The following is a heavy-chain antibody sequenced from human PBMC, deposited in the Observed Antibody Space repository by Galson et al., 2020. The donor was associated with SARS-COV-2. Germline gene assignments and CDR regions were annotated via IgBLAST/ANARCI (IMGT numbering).Heavy chain of an antibody. Sequence: GESLKISCAASGFTFSSYAMSWVRQAPGKGLEWVSVIYSGGSTYYADSVKGRFTISRDNSKNTLYLQMNSLRAEDTAVYYCAKDVGGIVGAVVDYWGQGTLVTVSS. CDR1: GFTFSSYA. CDR3: AKDVGGIVGAVVDY. J-gene: IGHJ4*02. D-gene: IGHD1-26*01. CDR2: IYSGGST. V-gene: IGHV3-23*03.